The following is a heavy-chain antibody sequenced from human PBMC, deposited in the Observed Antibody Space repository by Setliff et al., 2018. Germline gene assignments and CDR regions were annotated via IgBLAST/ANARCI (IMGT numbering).Heavy chain of an antibody. CDR1: RGSISTYA. V-gene: IGHV4-59*08. CDR3: AGVTYKGRGENYFDW. D-gene: IGHD3-16*01. Sequence: LSLTCTVSRGSISTYAWSWIRHIPGKGLEWVGYIYDTGYVNYDPSLKSRVSMSVDTSKNQVFLRLTSVTDADTAMYYCAGVTYKGRGENYFDWWGQGTLVTVSS. J-gene: IGHJ4*02. CDR2: IYDTGYV.